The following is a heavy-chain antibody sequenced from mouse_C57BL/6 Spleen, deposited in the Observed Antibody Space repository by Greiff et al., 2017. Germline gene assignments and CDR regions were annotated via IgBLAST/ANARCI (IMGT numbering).Heavy chain of an antibody. CDR2: IYPASGST. CDR3: ARDGYYGSSYRFAD. Sequence: QVQLQQPGAELVKPWASVTMSCKASGYTFTSYWITWVKQRPGPGLEWIGDIYPASGSTNYNEKFKSKATLTVDTSSSTAYMQLSSLTSEDSAVYYGARDGYYGSSYRFADGGQGTLVTVSA. J-gene: IGHJ3*01. CDR1: GYTFTSYW. V-gene: IGHV1-55*01. D-gene: IGHD1-1*01.